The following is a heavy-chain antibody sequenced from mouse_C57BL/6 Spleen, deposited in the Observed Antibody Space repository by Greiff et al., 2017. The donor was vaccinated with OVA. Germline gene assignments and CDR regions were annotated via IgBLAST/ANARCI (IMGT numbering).Heavy chain of an antibody. V-gene: IGHV1-69*01. CDR3: ARGWHSNYFDY. CDR1: GYTFTSYW. CDR2: IDPSDSYT. J-gene: IGHJ2*01. D-gene: IGHD2-5*01. Sequence: QVQLQQPGAELVMPGASVKLSCKASGYTFTSYWMHWVKQRPGQGLEWIGEIDPSDSYTNYNQKFKGKSTLTVDKSSSTAYMQLSSLTSEDSAVYYCARGWHSNYFDYWGQGTTLTVSS.